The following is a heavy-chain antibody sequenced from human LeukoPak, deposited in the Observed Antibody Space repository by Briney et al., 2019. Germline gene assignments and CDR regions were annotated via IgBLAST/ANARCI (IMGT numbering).Heavy chain of an antibody. D-gene: IGHD3-10*01. Sequence: GGSLRLSCAASGFTFSSYAMSWVRQAPGKGLEWVSAISGSGGSTYYADSVKGRFTISRDNSKNTLYLQMNSLRAEDTAVYYCEQMVWGVLTYYFDYWGQGTLVTVSS. V-gene: IGHV3-23*01. CDR2: ISGSGGST. CDR3: EQMVWGVLTYYFDY. J-gene: IGHJ4*02. CDR1: GFTFSSYA.